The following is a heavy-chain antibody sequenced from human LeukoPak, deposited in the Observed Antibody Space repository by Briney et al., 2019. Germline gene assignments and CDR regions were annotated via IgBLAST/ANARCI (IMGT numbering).Heavy chain of an antibody. CDR3: ARVGSSWPHYYYYMDV. V-gene: IGHV4-4*02. CDR2: IYHSGST. D-gene: IGHD6-13*01. J-gene: IGHJ6*03. CDR1: GGSISSSNW. Sequence: SETLSLTCAVSGGSISSSNWWSWVRQPPGKGLEWIGEIYHSGSTNYNPSLKSRVTISVDKSKNQFSLKLSSVTAADTAVYYCARVGSSWPHYYYYMDVWGKGTTVTISS.